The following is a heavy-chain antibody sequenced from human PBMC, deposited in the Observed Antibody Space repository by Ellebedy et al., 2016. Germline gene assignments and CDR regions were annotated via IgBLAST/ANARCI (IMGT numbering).Heavy chain of an antibody. Sequence: GESLKISCAASGFTVSSNYMSWVRQAPGKGLEWVSVIFSGGSTYNADSVKGRFTISRDNSKNTLYLQMNSLRVDDTAVYYCVGFKPQYRSGWYFFDYWGQGTLVTVSS. V-gene: IGHV3-66*01. J-gene: IGHJ4*02. CDR1: GFTVSSNY. D-gene: IGHD6-19*01. CDR2: IFSGGST. CDR3: VGFKPQYRSGWYFFDY.